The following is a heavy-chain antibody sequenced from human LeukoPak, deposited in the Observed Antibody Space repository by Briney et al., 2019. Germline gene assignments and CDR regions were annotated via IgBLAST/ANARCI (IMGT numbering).Heavy chain of an antibody. J-gene: IGHJ5*01. CDR1: GVSISIYY. Sequence: PSETLSLTCTVSGVSISIYYWSWIRQPPGKGLEWIGYIYNSESTYYNPSLKSRVTISLDTSKNQFSLRLNFVTAADTAVYYCARVKGSNWFDSWGQGTLVTVSS. CDR2: IYNSEST. V-gene: IGHV4-59*01. CDR3: ARVKGSNWFDS. D-gene: IGHD6-6*01.